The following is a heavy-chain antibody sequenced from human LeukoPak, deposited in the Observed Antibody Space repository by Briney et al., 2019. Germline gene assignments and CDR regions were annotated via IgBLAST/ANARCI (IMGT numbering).Heavy chain of an antibody. V-gene: IGHV4-59*08. J-gene: IGHJ4*02. CDR3: AKAKGGRELHDFDY. Sequence: SETLSLTCTVSGGSISSYYWSWIRQPPGKGLEWIGYIYYSGSTNYNPSLKSRVTISVDTSKNQFSLKLSSVTAADTAVYYCAKAKGGRELHDFDYWGQGTLVTVSS. CDR2: IYYSGST. CDR1: GGSISSYY. D-gene: IGHD3-10*01.